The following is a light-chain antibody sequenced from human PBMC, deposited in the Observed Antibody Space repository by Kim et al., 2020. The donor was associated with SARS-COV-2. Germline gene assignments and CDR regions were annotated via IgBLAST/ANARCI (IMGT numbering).Light chain of an antibody. J-gene: IGLJ1*01. CDR1: SSDVGGYNY. V-gene: IGLV2-14*03. Sequence: GQSITISCTGTSSDVGGYNYVSWYQQHPGEAPKLMIYDVSNRPSGVSNRFSGSKSGNTASLTISGLQAEDEADYYCSSYTSSIPYVFGTGTKVTVL. CDR3: SSYTSSIPYV. CDR2: DVS.